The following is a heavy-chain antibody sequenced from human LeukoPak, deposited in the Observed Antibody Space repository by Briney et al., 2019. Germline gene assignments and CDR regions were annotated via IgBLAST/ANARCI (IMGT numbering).Heavy chain of an antibody. CDR2: ISYSGST. J-gene: IGHJ6*03. CDR1: GGSINSNNYF. D-gene: IGHD6-6*01. V-gene: IGHV4-39*01. Sequence: PSETLPLTCTVSGGSINSNNYFWGWFRQPPGKGLEWIGSISYSGSTYYNPSVQSRVTISEDTSRNQFFLKLTSLTAADTAVFYCARRSSSSGYYYYMDVWGKGATVTVSS. CDR3: ARRSSSSGYYYYMDV.